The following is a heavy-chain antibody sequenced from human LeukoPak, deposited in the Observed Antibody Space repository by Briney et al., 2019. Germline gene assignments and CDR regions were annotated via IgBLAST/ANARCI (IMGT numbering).Heavy chain of an antibody. CDR3: ARLNKQQLSWGAFDI. V-gene: IGHV3-23*01. CDR1: GLSFSSYA. J-gene: IGHJ3*02. Sequence: PGGSLRLSCAASGLSFSSYAMNWVRQAPGKGLQWVSGISSSGDNTYYADSVKGRFTISRDNSKNTLYLQMNSLRAEDTAVYYCARLNKQQLSWGAFDIWGQGTMVTVSS. CDR2: ISSSGDNT. D-gene: IGHD6-13*01.